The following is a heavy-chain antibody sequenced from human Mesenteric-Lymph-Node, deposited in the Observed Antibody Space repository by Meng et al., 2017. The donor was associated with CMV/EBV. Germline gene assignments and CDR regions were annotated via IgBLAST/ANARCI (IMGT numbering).Heavy chain of an antibody. V-gene: IGHV1-18*01. Sequence: ASVKVSCKASGYTFLSYGIAWVRQAPGQGLEWMGWLNTYNGNTNYAQNLHDRVTMTSDTSTSTAYMDLRSLRSDDSAVYYCARASCSSTRCYSRATISSYNYGMDVWGQGTTVTVSS. CDR3: ARASCSSTRCYSRATISSYNYGMDV. J-gene: IGHJ6*02. CDR1: GYTFLSYG. D-gene: IGHD2-2*02. CDR2: LNTYNGNT.